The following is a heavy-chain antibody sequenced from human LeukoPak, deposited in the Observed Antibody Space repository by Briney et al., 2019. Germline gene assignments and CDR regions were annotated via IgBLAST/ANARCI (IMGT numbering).Heavy chain of an antibody. V-gene: IGHV3-33*03. CDR3: AMWDSSSWCGEDIDY. Sequence: GGSLRLSCAASGFTFSSHGMHWVRQAPGKVLEWVVVIWYDGSNEYYADSVKGRFTISRDNAKNSLYLQMNSLRAEDTAVYYCAMWDSSSWCGEDIDYWGQGTLVTVSS. J-gene: IGHJ4*02. D-gene: IGHD6-13*01. CDR1: GFTFSSHG. CDR2: IWYDGSNE.